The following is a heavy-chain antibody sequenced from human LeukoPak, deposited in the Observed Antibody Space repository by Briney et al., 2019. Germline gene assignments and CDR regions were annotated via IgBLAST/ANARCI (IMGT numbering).Heavy chain of an antibody. CDR1: GYTFYTYG. CDR2: TSGYNGHT. D-gene: IGHD3-10*01. CDR3: ARIQSAGTSEAFVI. Sequence: ASVKVSCKASGYTFYTYGISWVRQAPGQGLEWMGWTSGYNGHTKYAQKFHDRVTLTTDTSTSTAYMEMRSLRSDDTAVYYCARIQSAGTSEAFVIWGQGTMLTVS. V-gene: IGHV1-18*01. J-gene: IGHJ3*02.